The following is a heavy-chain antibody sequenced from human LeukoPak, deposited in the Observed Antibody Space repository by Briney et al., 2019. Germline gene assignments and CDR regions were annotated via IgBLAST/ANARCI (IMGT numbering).Heavy chain of an antibody. D-gene: IGHD2-2*02. CDR2: IIPIFGTA. V-gene: IGHV1-69*05. Sequence: GASVKVSCKASGGTFSSYAISWVRQAPGQGLEWMGRIIPIFGTANYAQKFQGRVTITTDESTSTAYMELSSLRSEDTAVYYCARDPTGSTSCYKGLCYYYYMDVWDKGTTVTVSS. CDR3: ARDPTGSTSCYKGLCYYYYMDV. CDR1: GGTFSSYA. J-gene: IGHJ6*03.